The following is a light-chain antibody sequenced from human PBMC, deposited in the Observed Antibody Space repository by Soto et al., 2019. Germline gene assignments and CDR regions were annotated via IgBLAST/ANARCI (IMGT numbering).Light chain of an antibody. V-gene: IGKV3-20*01. CDR1: QSVSRR. J-gene: IGKJ5*01. CDR3: QQYGGSPIN. CDR2: GAS. Sequence: EIVMTQSPATLSVSPGGRATLSCRASQSVSRRLAWYQQRPGQSPRLLISGASMRASGVPVRFIGSGSGTDFTLTITRLEPEDFAVYYCQQYGGSPINFGLGTRLEIK.